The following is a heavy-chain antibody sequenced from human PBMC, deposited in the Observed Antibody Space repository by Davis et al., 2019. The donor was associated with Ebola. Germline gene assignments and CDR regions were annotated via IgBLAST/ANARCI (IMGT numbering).Heavy chain of an antibody. V-gene: IGHV3-33*01. D-gene: IGHD2-15*01. Sequence: GESLKISCAASGFPFSSHGMQWVRQAPGKGLEWVAHIWSNGNTQYYADSVKGRFTISRDNSKNTLYLQMNSLRAEDTAVYYCARAGGYCSGGSCYSSDWFDPWGQGTLVTVSS. J-gene: IGHJ5*02. CDR1: GFPFSSHG. CDR3: ARAGGYCSGGSCYSSDWFDP. CDR2: IWSNGNTQ.